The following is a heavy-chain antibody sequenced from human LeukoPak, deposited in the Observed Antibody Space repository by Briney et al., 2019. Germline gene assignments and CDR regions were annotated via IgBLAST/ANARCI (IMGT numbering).Heavy chain of an antibody. V-gene: IGHV3-74*01. CDR2: INSDGSDT. CDR3: ARGDYEIDY. Sequence: TGGSLRLSCAASGFTFNSYWFHWVRQAPGKGLVWVSRINSDGSDTIYADSVKGRFTISRDNAKNSLYLQMNSLRAEDTAVYYCARGDYEIDYWGQGTLVTVSS. D-gene: IGHD4-17*01. J-gene: IGHJ4*02. CDR1: GFTFNSYW.